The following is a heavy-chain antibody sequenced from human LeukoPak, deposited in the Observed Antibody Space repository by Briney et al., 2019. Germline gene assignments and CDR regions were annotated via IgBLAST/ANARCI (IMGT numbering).Heavy chain of an antibody. CDR3: ARLIDYTADY. CDR1: GFTVSSNY. CDR2: IYSGVST. V-gene: IGHV3-66*02. D-gene: IGHD3-16*01. Sequence: PGASLRLSCAASGFTVSSNYMSWVRQAPGKGLEWVSVIYSGVSTYYADSVKGRFTISRDNSKNTLYLQMNSLRAEDTAVYYCARLIDYTADYWGQGTLVTVSS. J-gene: IGHJ4*02.